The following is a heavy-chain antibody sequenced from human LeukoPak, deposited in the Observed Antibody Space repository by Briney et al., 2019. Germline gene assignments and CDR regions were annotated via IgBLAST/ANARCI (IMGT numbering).Heavy chain of an antibody. J-gene: IGHJ4*02. Sequence: VASVKVSCKASGCTFTGYYVHWVRQAPGQGLEWMGWINSNSGDTKYAQKFQGRVTMTRATSIGLAYMELSRLKSDDTAVYYCATSRFLEWLYLLDYWGQGTLVTVSS. CDR3: ATSRFLEWLYLLDY. V-gene: IGHV1-2*02. D-gene: IGHD3-3*01. CDR2: INSNSGDT. CDR1: GCTFTGYY.